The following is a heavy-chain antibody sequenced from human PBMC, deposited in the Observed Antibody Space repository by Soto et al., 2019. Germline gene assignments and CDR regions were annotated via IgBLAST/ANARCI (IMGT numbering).Heavy chain of an antibody. V-gene: IGHV4-59*08. CDR2: IYYSGRT. Sequence: QVQLQESGPGLVKPSETLSLTCSVSGGSISGYYWSYIRQPPGKGLEWIGYIYYSGRTNYNPSLQSRVTISVDTSKHQFSLKLTSGTAADTAVYYCARHRDCSGGTCYSGEFDPWGQGTLVTVSS. D-gene: IGHD2-15*01. CDR3: ARHRDCSGGTCYSGEFDP. J-gene: IGHJ5*02. CDR1: GGSISGYY.